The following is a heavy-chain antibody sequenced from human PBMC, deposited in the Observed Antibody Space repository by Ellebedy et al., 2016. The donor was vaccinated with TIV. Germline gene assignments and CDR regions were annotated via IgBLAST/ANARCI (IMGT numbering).Heavy chain of an antibody. Sequence: MPSETLSLTCTVSGGSISSYYWSWIRQPPGKGLEWIGYIYYSGSTNYNPSLKSRVTISVDTSKNQFSLKLSSVTAADTAIYYCASFGVRGLNWFDPWGQGTLVTVSS. V-gene: IGHV4-59*01. CDR1: GGSISSYY. D-gene: IGHD3-10*01. CDR3: ASFGVRGLNWFDP. J-gene: IGHJ5*02. CDR2: IYYSGST.